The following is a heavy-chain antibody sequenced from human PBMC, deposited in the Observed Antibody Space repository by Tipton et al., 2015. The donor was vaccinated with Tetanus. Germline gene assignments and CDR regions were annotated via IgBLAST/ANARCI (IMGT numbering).Heavy chain of an antibody. Sequence: TLSLTCSVSGGPIRDSDYYWGWVRLPPGKGLEWIGSVFYSGSSFYNPSLRSRVTMSADTSKNQFSLKLSSVTAADTAVYYCARESWNRDAFDIWGQGTMVTVSS. J-gene: IGHJ3*02. CDR3: ARESWNRDAFDI. V-gene: IGHV4-39*07. CDR2: VFYSGSS. D-gene: IGHD1-1*01. CDR1: GGPIRDSDYY.